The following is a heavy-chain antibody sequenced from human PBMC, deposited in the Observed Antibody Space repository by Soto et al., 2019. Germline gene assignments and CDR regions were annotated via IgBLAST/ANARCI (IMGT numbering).Heavy chain of an antibody. V-gene: IGHV3-21*04. D-gene: IGHD3-10*01. J-gene: IGHJ4*02. CDR3: AKAVFGGYYFDY. CDR2: ISSSSSYI. CDR1: GFTFSSYS. Sequence: GGSLRLSCAASGFTFSSYSMNWVRQAPGKGLEWVSSISSSSSYIYYADSVKGRFTISRDNAKNSLYLQMNSLRAEDTGVYYCAKAVFGGYYFDYWGQGTLVTVSS.